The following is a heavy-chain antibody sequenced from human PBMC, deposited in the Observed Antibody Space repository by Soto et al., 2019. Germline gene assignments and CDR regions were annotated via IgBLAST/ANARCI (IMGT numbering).Heavy chain of an antibody. Sequence: PSETLSLTCTVSGGSISSYYWSWIRQPPGKGLEWIGYIYYSGSTNYNPSLKSRVTISVDTSKNQFSLKLSSVTAADTAMHYCARDRGYDSSGYYYYYYGMDVWGQGTTVTVSS. V-gene: IGHV4-59*01. CDR3: ARDRGYDSSGYYYYYYGMDV. CDR1: GGSISSYY. J-gene: IGHJ6*02. D-gene: IGHD3-22*01. CDR2: IYYSGST.